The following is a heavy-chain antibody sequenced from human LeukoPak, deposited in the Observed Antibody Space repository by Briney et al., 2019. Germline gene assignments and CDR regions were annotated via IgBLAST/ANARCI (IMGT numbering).Heavy chain of an antibody. CDR2: INPNSGGT. Sequence: VASVKVSCKASGDTFTFYYIHWVRRAPGQGLEWMGWINPNSGGTNYARTFQGRVNMTRNTSISTAYMDLSSLRSDDTAVYYCAREGYCSGDKCPVANWGQGTLVTVSS. V-gene: IGHV1-2*02. J-gene: IGHJ4*02. D-gene: IGHD2-15*01. CDR1: GDTFTFYY. CDR3: AREGYCSGDKCPVAN.